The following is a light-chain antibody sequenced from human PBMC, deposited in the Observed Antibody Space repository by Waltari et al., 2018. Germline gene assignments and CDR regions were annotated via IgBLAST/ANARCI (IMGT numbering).Light chain of an antibody. CDR1: STDVGGYNY. CDR2: NVT. Sequence: QSALTQPASVSGSPGQSITIPCTGTSTDVGGYNYVSWYQQHPGKAPKPLIYNVTNRPSGISNRFSGSKSGNPASLTISGLQDEDEADYYCSSYSPSTTLGIFGGGTRLTVL. J-gene: IGLJ2*01. V-gene: IGLV2-14*03. CDR3: SSYSPSTTLGI.